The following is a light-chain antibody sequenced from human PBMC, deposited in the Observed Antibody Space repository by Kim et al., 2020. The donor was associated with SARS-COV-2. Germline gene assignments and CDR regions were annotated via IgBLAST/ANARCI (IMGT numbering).Light chain of an antibody. Sequence: EIVVTQSPVTLSVSPGERATLSCRASQGISSNLAWYQQKPGQAPRLLISGASTRPTGIPARFSGGGSGTEFTLTISSLQSEDFAVYYCQQYHNWPPTFGQGTKVDIK. CDR2: GAS. V-gene: IGKV3D-15*01. CDR1: QGISSN. CDR3: QQYHNWPPT. J-gene: IGKJ1*01.